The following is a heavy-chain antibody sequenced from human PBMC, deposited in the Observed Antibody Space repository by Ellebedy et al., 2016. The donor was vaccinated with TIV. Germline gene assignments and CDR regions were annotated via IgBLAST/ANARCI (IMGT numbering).Heavy chain of an antibody. J-gene: IGHJ3*02. CDR1: GITFSTHN. V-gene: IGHV3-30*04. Sequence: GESLKISCTASGITFSTHNLHWVRHAPGKGLEWVAVIGHDGSNKYYADSVKGRFTISRDNSKNTLYLQMNSLRAEDTAVYYCARDHIVVVPAANAFEIWGQGTMVTVSS. D-gene: IGHD2-2*01. CDR3: ARDHIVVVPAANAFEI. CDR2: IGHDGSNK.